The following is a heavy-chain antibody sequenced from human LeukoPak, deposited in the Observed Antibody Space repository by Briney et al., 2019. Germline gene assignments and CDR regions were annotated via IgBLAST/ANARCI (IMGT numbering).Heavy chain of an antibody. D-gene: IGHD6-13*01. CDR2: ISYDGSKT. J-gene: IGHJ4*02. CDR1: GYIFSSYG. Sequence: GGSLKLSCAASGYIFSSYGMHWVRQAPGKGLEGVAVISYDGSKTEYADSVKDRFTIPRDRSQKMVFLHMNSLRPEDTAVYYCASSLAAADQKPFDHGRKGPLVTVSS. CDR3: ASSLAAADQKPFDH. V-gene: IGHV3-30*13.